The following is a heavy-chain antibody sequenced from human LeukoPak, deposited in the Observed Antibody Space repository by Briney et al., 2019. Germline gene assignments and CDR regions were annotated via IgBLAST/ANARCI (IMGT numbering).Heavy chain of an antibody. J-gene: IGHJ6*04. Sequence: GGSLRLSCAASGFTFSSYSMNWVRQAPGKGLEWVSYISSSSSYISYADSVKGRFTISRDNAKNSLYLQMNSLRAEDTAVYYCARILRGDDFWSVPWGKGTTVTVSS. D-gene: IGHD3-3*01. CDR1: GFTFSSYS. V-gene: IGHV3-21*01. CDR3: ARILRGDDFWSVP. CDR2: ISSSSSYI.